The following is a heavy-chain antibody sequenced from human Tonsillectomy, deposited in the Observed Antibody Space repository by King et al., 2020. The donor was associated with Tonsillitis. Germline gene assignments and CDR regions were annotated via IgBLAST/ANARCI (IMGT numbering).Heavy chain of an antibody. Sequence: TLKESGPTLVKPTQTLTLTCTFSGFSLSTSGVGVGWIRQHPGKALEWLALIYWDDDKRYRPSLKSRLTITKDTSKNQVVLTMTNMDPVDTATYYCARNEIAAAGHYYGMDVWGQGTTVTVSS. V-gene: IGHV2-5*02. J-gene: IGHJ6*02. CDR2: IYWDDDK. CDR1: GFSLSTSGVG. CDR3: ARNEIAAAGHYYGMDV. D-gene: IGHD6-13*01.